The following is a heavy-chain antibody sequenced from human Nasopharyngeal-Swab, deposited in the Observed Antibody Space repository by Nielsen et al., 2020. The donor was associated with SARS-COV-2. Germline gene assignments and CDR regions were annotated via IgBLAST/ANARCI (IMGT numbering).Heavy chain of an antibody. V-gene: IGHV4-59*01. Sequence: VRQMPGKGLEWIGYIYYSGSTNYNPPLKSRVTISVDTSKNQFSLKLSSVTAADTAVYYCAIGGGGSYYYGMDVWGQGTTVTVSS. CDR3: AIGGGGSYYYGMDV. D-gene: IGHD3-16*01. J-gene: IGHJ6*02. CDR2: IYYSGST.